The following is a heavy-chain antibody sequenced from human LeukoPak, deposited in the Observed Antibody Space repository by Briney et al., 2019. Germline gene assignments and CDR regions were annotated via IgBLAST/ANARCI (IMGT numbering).Heavy chain of an antibody. CDR1: GFTFSTYA. V-gene: IGHV3-48*04. CDR2: ISSSSSTI. Sequence: PGGSLRLSCAASGFTFSTYAMNWVRQAPGKGLEWVSYISSSSSTIYYADSVKGRFTISRDNAKNSLYLQMNSLRAEDTAVYYCARTRLTAAGYPEFDYWGQGTLVTVSS. D-gene: IGHD6-13*01. CDR3: ARTRLTAAGYPEFDY. J-gene: IGHJ4*02.